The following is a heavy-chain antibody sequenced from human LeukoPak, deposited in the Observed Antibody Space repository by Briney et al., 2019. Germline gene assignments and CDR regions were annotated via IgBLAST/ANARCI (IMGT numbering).Heavy chain of an antibody. J-gene: IGHJ5*02. Sequence: GASVKVSCKASGDTFGRSTVSWVRQAPGQGLEWMRGIIPKFGSTNYAQKFQGRLTVSADESTGTANMELSGLTSEDTAYYYCASHSSSSWFAIYFRSWGQGSLVTVSS. V-gene: IGHV1-69*01. D-gene: IGHD6-13*01. CDR3: ASHSSSSWFAIYFRS. CDR1: GDTFGRST. CDR2: IIPKFGST.